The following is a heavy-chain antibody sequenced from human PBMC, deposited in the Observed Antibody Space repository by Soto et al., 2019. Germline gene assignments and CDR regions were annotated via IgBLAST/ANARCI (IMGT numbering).Heavy chain of an antibody. Sequence: QVQLVESGGGVVQPGRSLRLSCAASRFTFSYYAMHWVRQAPGKGLEWVAIMSEDGSKIHYADSVKGRFTISRDNSKNTLYLQMNSRRAEDTAVYYCAKDLGYCSDRRCRWPMDVWGQETTVIVSS. V-gene: IGHV3-30*18. CDR2: MSEDGSKI. CDR3: AKDLGYCSDRRCRWPMDV. J-gene: IGHJ6*02. D-gene: IGHD2-15*01. CDR1: RFTFSYYA.